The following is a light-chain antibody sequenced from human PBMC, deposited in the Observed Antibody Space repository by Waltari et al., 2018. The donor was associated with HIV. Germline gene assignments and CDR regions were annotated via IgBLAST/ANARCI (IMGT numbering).Light chain of an antibody. CDR3: AVWDDSLNGWV. Sequence: QSVLTQPPSTSGTPGQRVTISCSGSSSHIGSNTVNWYQQPPGTAPKLLSYSNNQRPSGVPDRFSGSKSGTSASLAISGLQSEDEADYYCAVWDDSLNGWVFGGGTKLTVL. V-gene: IGLV1-44*01. J-gene: IGLJ2*01. CDR1: SSHIGSNT. CDR2: SNN.